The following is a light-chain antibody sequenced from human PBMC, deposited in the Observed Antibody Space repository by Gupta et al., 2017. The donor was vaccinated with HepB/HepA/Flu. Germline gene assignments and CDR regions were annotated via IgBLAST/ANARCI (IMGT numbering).Light chain of an antibody. J-gene: IGKJ4*01. CDR2: AAS. Sequence: AIRMTQSPSSFSASTGDRVTITCRASQGISSYLAWYQQKPGKAPKLLIYAASTLQSGVPSRFSASGSGTXFTLTIXCLQSEDFATYYCQQYDGYPITFGXGTNVEIK. V-gene: IGKV1-8*01. CDR1: QGISSY. CDR3: QQYDGYPIT.